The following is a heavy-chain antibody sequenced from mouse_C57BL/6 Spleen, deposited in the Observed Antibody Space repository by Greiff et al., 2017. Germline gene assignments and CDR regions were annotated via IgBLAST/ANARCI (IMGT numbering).Heavy chain of an antibody. D-gene: IGHD4-1*01. Sequence: EVQLQQPGPELVKPGASVKMSCKASVYTFTDYNMHWVKQSHGNSLEWIGYINPNNGGTNYNQKFKGKATLTVNKSSSTAYMELRSLTSEDSAVYYCARGNWGPLYYFDYWGQGTTLTVSS. CDR1: VYTFTDYN. J-gene: IGHJ2*01. V-gene: IGHV1-22*01. CDR3: ARGNWGPLYYFDY. CDR2: INPNNGGT.